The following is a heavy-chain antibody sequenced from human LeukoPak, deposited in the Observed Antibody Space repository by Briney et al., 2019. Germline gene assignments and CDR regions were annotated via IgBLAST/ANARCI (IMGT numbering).Heavy chain of an antibody. D-gene: IGHD2-8*01. Sequence: PSETLSLTCAVSGYSINSGYYWGWIRQPPGKGLEWVSAISGSGGSTFYAESVKGRFTISRDNSKNTLYLQMNSLRAEDTALYYCAKPGRGGLYGGGFQHWGQGTLVTVSS. J-gene: IGHJ1*01. CDR3: AKPGRGGLYGGGFQH. CDR1: GYSINSGYY. CDR2: ISGSGGST. V-gene: IGHV3-23*01.